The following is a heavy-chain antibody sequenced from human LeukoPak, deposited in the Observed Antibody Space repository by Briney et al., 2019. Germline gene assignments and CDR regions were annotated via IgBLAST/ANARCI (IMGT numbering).Heavy chain of an antibody. V-gene: IGHV3-23*01. D-gene: IGHD5-18*01. J-gene: IGHJ4*02. CDR1: GFTFGSHA. CDR2: IFGSGGSP. Sequence: PGGSLRLSCEASGFTFGSHAMYWVRQAPGKGLEWVAGIFGSGGSPHYAYPVKGRFTISRDNSRNTVYLQINSLRAEDTAVYYCGKTTVGYSSGQKPAWPVDYWGQGTLVTVSS. CDR3: GKTTVGYSSGQKPAWPVDY.